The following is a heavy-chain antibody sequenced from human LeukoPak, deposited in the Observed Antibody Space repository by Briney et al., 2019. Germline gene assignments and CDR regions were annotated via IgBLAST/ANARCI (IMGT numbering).Heavy chain of an antibody. D-gene: IGHD4/OR15-4a*01. CDR1: GGSISSYY. J-gene: IGHJ6*03. Sequence: SETLSLTCTVPGGSISSYYWSWIRQPAGKGLEWIGRIYTSGSTNYNPSLKSRVTMSVDTSKNQFSLKLSSVTAADTAVYYCARVVPPGGYYYYYMDVWGKGTTVTVSS. CDR2: IYTSGST. CDR3: ARVVPPGGYYYYYMDV. V-gene: IGHV4-4*07.